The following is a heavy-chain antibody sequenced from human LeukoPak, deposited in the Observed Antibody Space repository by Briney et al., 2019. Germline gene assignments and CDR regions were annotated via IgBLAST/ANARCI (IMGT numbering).Heavy chain of an antibody. Sequence: ASVKVSCKVSGYTLTELSMHWVRQAPGKGLEWMGGFDPEDGETIYAQKFQGRVTTTEDTSTDTAYMELSSLRSEDTAVYYCATVPGGSSRDYWGQGTLVTVSS. V-gene: IGHV1-24*01. CDR3: ATVPGGSSRDY. CDR2: FDPEDGET. J-gene: IGHJ4*02. D-gene: IGHD6-13*01. CDR1: GYTLTELS.